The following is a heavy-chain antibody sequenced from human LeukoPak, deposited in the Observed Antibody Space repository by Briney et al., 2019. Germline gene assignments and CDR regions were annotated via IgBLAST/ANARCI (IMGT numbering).Heavy chain of an antibody. V-gene: IGHV3-48*04. D-gene: IGHD2-2*01. Sequence: GGSLRLSCAASGFTFSSYSMNWVRQAPGKGLEWVSYISSSSSIIYYADSVKGRFTISRDDAKNSVFLEMNSLRADDTAVYYCVRDPDALDYWGQGTLVTVSS. CDR1: GFTFSSYS. CDR3: VRDPDALDY. J-gene: IGHJ4*02. CDR2: ISSSSSII.